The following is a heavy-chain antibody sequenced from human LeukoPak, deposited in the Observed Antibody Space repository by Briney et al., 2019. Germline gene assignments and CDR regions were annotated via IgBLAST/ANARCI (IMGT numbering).Heavy chain of an antibody. CDR1: GYTFTGYY. D-gene: IGHD6-13*01. CDR3: ARFQAAAGFFDY. V-gene: IGHV1-2*02. CDR2: INPNSGGT. J-gene: IGHJ4*02. Sequence: ASVKVSCKASGYTFTGYYMRWVRQAPGQGLEWMGWINPNSGGTNYAQKFQGRVTMTRDTSISTAYMELSRLRSDDTAVYYCARFQAAAGFFDYWGQGTLVTVSS.